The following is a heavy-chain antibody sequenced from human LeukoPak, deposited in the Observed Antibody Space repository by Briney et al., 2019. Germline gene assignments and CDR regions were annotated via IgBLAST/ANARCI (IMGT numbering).Heavy chain of an antibody. CDR2: IIPIFGAA. D-gene: IGHD2-21*02. CDR1: EDTFSRDA. CDR3: ARRDCGGDCYSSYYYYYGMHV. Sequence: GASVKVSCKASEDTFSRDAISWVRQGPGQGLECMGGIIPIFGAANYAQEFQGRVTITADESTTTVFMELSSLRSEDTAVYYCARRDCGGDCYSSYYYYYGMHVWGQGTTVIVSS. J-gene: IGHJ6*02. V-gene: IGHV1-69*13.